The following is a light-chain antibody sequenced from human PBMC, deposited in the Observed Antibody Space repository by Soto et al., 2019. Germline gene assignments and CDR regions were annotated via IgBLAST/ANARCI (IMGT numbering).Light chain of an antibody. CDR1: QGIRND. CDR2: AAS. Sequence: IQLTQSPSSLSASVGDRVTITCRASQGIRNDLDWFQQKPATAPERLIYAASSLQSGVPSRFSGSGSGTEFTLTISSLQAEDFATYYCLQYNTYPWTFGQGTKVEIK. V-gene: IGKV1-17*01. CDR3: LQYNTYPWT. J-gene: IGKJ1*01.